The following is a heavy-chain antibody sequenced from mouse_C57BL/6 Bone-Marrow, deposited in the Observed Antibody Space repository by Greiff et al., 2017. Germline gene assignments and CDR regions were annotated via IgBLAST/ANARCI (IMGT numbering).Heavy chain of an antibody. CDR1: GYAFSSYW. CDR2: IYPGDGDT. CDR3: ARGIYCDYDVGFAY. J-gene: IGHJ3*01. D-gene: IGHD2-4*01. V-gene: IGHV1-80*01. Sequence: QVQLKESGAELVKPGASVKISCKASGYAFSSYWMNWVKQRPGKGLEWIGQIYPGDGDTNYNGKFKGKATLTAYKSSSTAYMQLSSLTSEHSAVYFCARGIYCDYDVGFAYWGQGTLVTVSA.